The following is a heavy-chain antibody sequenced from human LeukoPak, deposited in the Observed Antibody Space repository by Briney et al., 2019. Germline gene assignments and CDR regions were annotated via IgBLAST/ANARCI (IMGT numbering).Heavy chain of an antibody. V-gene: IGHV3-30-3*01. CDR1: GFTFSSYA. Sequence: GGSLRLSCAASGFTFSSYAMHWVRQAPGKGLEWVAVISYDGSNKYYADSVKGRFTISRDNSKNTLYLQMNSLRAEDTAVYYCARDRRVLRYFEHGMDVWGQGTTVTVSS. D-gene: IGHD3-9*01. J-gene: IGHJ6*02. CDR2: ISYDGSNK. CDR3: ARDRRVLRYFEHGMDV.